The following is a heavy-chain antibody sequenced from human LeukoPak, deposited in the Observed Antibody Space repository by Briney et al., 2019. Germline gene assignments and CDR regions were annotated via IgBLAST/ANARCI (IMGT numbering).Heavy chain of an antibody. D-gene: IGHD4-11*01. CDR2: VSDSGVNT. CDR1: GFAFGSFA. V-gene: IGHV3-23*01. CDR3: SKGRGSTLTNIDF. J-gene: IGHJ4*02. Sequence: GGSLRLSCAASGFAFGSFAMTWVRQSPGKGLEWVSSVSDSGVNTYYAGSVRGRFTVSRDNFKNILYLQMNSLTVEDTAFYYCSKGRGSTLTNIDFWGQGALVTVSS.